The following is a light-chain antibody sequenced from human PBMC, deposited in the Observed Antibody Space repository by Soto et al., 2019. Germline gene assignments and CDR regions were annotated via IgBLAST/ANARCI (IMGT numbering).Light chain of an antibody. CDR3: AAWDDSLDGWV. CDR2: NNN. CDR1: SSNIGSHV. Sequence: QSVLTQPPSASGTPGQRVTISCSGSSSNIGSHVVYWYQQLAGTAPKLLMYNNNQRPSGVPDRFSGSKSGTSASLAISGHQSEHEADYYCAAWDDSLDGWVFGGGTKLTVL. V-gene: IGLV1-44*01. J-gene: IGLJ3*02.